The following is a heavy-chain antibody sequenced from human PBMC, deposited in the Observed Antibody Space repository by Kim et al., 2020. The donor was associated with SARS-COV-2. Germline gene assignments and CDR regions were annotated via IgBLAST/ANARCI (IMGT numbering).Heavy chain of an antibody. V-gene: IGHV3-33*05. CDR1: GFTFSSYG. CDR3: ARRYYGDLTIDY. J-gene: IGHJ4*02. CDR2: ISYDGSNK. D-gene: IGHD4-17*01. Sequence: GGSLRLSCAASGFTFSSYGMHWVRQAPGKGLEWVAVISYDGSNKYYADSVKGRFTISRDNSKNTLYLQMNSLRAEDTAVYYCARRYYGDLTIDYWGQGTLVTVSS.